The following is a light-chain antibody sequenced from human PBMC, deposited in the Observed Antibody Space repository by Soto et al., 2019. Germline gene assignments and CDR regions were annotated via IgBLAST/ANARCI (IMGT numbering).Light chain of an antibody. CDR1: QSVNSN. CDR3: QQYSKWPIT. J-gene: IGKJ5*01. CDR2: GIS. V-gene: IGKV3-15*01. Sequence: EMVMTQSPAILSVSPGESATLSCRASQSVNSNYLAWYQQHPGQPPRLLIYGISTRATGIPARFSGSGSGTEFILTISSLQSEDFSVYYCQQYSKWPITFGQGTRLEIK.